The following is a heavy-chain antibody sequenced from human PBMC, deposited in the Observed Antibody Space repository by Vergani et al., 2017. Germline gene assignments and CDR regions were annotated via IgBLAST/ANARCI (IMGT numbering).Heavy chain of an antibody. CDR3: ARAPQNYYYYYMDV. Sequence: QVQLQESGPGLVKPSETLSLTCTVSGGSISSYYWSWIRQPPGKGLEWIGYIYTSGSTNYNPSLKSRVTISLDTSKNQFSLKLSSVTAADTAVYYCARAPQNYYYYYMDVWGKGTTVTVSS. CDR2: IYTSGST. J-gene: IGHJ6*03. CDR1: GGSISSYY. V-gene: IGHV4-4*08.